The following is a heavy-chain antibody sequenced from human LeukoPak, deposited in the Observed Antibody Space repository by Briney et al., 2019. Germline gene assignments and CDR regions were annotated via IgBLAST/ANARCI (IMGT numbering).Heavy chain of an antibody. V-gene: IGHV3-23*01. CDR1: GFTFSSYA. D-gene: IGHD3-22*01. CDR2: ISPSSGT. CDR3: ARPQSSSGYYWPFDD. Sequence: GGSLRLSCAASGFTFSSYAMRWVRQAPGKGLEWVSAISPSSGTFYADSVKGRFTISRDNSKNTLYLQMNSLRAEDTAVYYCARPQSSSGYYWPFDDWGQGTLVPVSS. J-gene: IGHJ4*02.